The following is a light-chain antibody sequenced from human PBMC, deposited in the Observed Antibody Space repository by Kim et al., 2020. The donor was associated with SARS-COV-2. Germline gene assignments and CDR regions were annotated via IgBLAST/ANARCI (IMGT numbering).Light chain of an antibody. Sequence: LSITFSCTGTSSDVGGYNSVPWYQQHPGKAPKLVIYDVSNRPSGVSNRFSGSKSGNTASLTISGLQAEDEADYYCSSYTSSSTRVFGGGTQLTVL. CDR3: SSYTSSSTRV. CDR2: DVS. J-gene: IGLJ3*02. V-gene: IGLV2-14*03. CDR1: SSDVGGYNS.